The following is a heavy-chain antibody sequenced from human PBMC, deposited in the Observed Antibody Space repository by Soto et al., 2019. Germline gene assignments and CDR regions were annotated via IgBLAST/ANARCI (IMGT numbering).Heavy chain of an antibody. CDR1: GGSISSYY. V-gene: IGHV4-59*12. CDR3: ARSPRYCSGGSCTRKGYYYYMDV. D-gene: IGHD2-15*01. J-gene: IGHJ6*03. Sequence: SETLSLTCTVSGGSISSYYWSWIRQPPGKGLEWIGYIYYSGSTNYNPSLKSRVTISVDTSKNQFSLKLSSVTAADTAVYYCARSPRYCSGGSCTRKGYYYYMDVWGKGTTVTVSS. CDR2: IYYSGST.